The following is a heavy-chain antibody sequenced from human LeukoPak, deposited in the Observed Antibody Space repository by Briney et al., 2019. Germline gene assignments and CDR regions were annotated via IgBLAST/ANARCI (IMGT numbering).Heavy chain of an antibody. V-gene: IGHV1-18*01. CDR3: ARDAGSIAAADSLSDY. Sequence: ASVKVSCKASGYTFTSYGISWVRQAPGQGLEWMGWISAYNGNTNYAQKLQGRVTMTTDTSTSTAYMELRSLRSDDTAVYYCARDAGSIAAADSLSDYWGQGTLVTVSS. CDR1: GYTFTSYG. D-gene: IGHD6-13*01. CDR2: ISAYNGNT. J-gene: IGHJ4*02.